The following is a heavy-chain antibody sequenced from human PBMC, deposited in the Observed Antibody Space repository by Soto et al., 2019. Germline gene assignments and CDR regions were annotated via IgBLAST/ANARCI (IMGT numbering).Heavy chain of an antibody. V-gene: IGHV3-21*01. J-gene: IGHJ5*02. D-gene: IGHD3-22*01. Sequence: GGSLRLSCAASGFTFSSYSMNWVRQAPGKGLEWVSSISSSSSYIYYADSVKGRFTISRDNAKNSLYLQMNSLRAEDTAVYYCARVYYYDSSGQVDNWFDPWGQGTLVTVSS. CDR2: ISSSSSYI. CDR3: ARVYYYDSSGQVDNWFDP. CDR1: GFTFSSYS.